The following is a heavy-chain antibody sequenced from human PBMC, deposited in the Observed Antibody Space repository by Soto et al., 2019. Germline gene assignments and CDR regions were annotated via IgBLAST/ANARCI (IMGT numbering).Heavy chain of an antibody. CDR1: GYTLTELS. Sequence: ASVKVSCKVSGYTLTELSMHWVRQAPGKGLEWMGGFDPEDGETIYAQKFQGRVTMTEDTSTDTAYMELSSLRSEDTAVYYCATVRKVVVAATLGAFDIWGQGTMVTVSS. J-gene: IGHJ3*02. V-gene: IGHV1-24*01. CDR2: FDPEDGET. CDR3: ATVRKVVVAATLGAFDI. D-gene: IGHD2-15*01.